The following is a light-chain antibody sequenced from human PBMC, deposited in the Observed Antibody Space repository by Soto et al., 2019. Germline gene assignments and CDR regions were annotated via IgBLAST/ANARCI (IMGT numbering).Light chain of an antibody. CDR1: SSDVGGYNY. V-gene: IGLV2-8*01. CDR3: SSYAGSDNLV. Sequence: QSALTQPPSASGSPGQSVTISCTGTSSDVGGYNYVSWYQQHPGKAPKLMISGVSERPSGVPDRFSGSKSGNTASLTVSGLQAEDEADYYCSSYAGSDNLVFGGGTQLTVL. J-gene: IGLJ2*01. CDR2: GVS.